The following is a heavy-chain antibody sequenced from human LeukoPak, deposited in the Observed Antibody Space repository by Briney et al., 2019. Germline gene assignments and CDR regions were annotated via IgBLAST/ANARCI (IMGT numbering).Heavy chain of an antibody. CDR1: GFTFSSYW. Sequence: PGGSLRLSCAASGFTFSSYWMHWVRQAPGKGLVWVSRINSDGSSTSYADSVKGRFTISRDNSKNTLYLQMNSLRAEDTAVYYCAKIPVSYSSGWSNFDYWGQGTLVTVSS. CDR2: INSDGSST. CDR3: AKIPVSYSSGWSNFDY. V-gene: IGHV3-74*01. J-gene: IGHJ4*02. D-gene: IGHD6-19*01.